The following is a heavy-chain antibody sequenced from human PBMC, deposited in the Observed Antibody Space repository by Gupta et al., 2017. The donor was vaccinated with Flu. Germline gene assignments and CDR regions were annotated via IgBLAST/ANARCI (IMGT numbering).Heavy chain of an antibody. V-gene: IGHV4-4*02. CDR3: ARKGHGLPN. Sequence: IYGPSLKSRVTVSVDKSKNQFSLKLASATAADTAVYYCARKGHGLPNWGQGILVTVSS. J-gene: IGHJ4*02. D-gene: IGHD3-16*01.